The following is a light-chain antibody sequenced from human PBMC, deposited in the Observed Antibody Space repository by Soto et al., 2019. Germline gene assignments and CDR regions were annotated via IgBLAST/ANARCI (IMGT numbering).Light chain of an antibody. CDR3: QQYNNWLRAT. V-gene: IGKV3-15*01. CDR1: QSISSN. J-gene: IGKJ4*01. Sequence: EIVVMQSPATLAVSPGERSTLSCRAIQSISSNLAWYQQKPCQAPRLPMFRTSSRATGFPARFSGSGSGTEFNLTISSLQYEDFGVHYCQQYNNWLRATFGGGTKVDIK. CDR2: RTS.